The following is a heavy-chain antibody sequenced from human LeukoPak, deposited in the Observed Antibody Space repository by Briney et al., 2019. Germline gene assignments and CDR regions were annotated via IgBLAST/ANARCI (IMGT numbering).Heavy chain of an antibody. D-gene: IGHD3-10*01. CDR1: GYTFTSYD. CDR3: ARGPRYGSGSYSGWFDP. CDR2: MNPNSGNT. J-gene: IGHJ5*02. V-gene: IGHV1-8*01. Sequence: VASVKVSCKASGYTFTSYDINWVRQATGQGLEWMGWMNPNSGNTGYAQKFQGRVTVTRNTSISTAYMELSSLRSEDTAVYYCARGPRYGSGSYSGWFDPWGQGTLVTVSS.